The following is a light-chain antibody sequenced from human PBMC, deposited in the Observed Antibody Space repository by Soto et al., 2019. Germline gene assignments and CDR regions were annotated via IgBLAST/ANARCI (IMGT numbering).Light chain of an antibody. Sequence: DIVLTQSPGTLSLSPGERATLSCRASQSVSSTSLVWYQQKPGQAPRLLIYGASSRATGIPDRFSGSGSGTDFTLTISRLEPEDSAVYDCQQYGSSSWTFGQGTRVDIK. CDR3: QQYGSSSWT. CDR2: GAS. V-gene: IGKV3-20*01. CDR1: QSVSSTS. J-gene: IGKJ1*01.